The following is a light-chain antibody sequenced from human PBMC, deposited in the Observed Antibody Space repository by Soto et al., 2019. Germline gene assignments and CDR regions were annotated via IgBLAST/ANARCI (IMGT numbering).Light chain of an antibody. V-gene: IGKV3-15*01. Sequence: EIVMTQSPATLSVSPGERATLSCRASQSVSSNFAWYQQQNGQAPRLLIYCASTRATGIPARFSGSGSGTEFTLTISRLESEDFAVYYCQQYNNWLRTFGQGTKVEIK. CDR3: QQYNNWLRT. CDR1: QSVSSN. J-gene: IGKJ1*01. CDR2: CAS.